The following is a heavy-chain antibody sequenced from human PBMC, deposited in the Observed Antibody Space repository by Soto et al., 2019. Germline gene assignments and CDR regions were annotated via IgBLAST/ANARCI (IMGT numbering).Heavy chain of an antibody. Sequence: SETLSLTCTVYGGSFSDYYWTWIRLPPGTGLEWIGEINHSGSTNYNPSLKSRVTISVDTSKNQFSLKLTSVTAADTAVYYCARDKITGLFDYWGQGTLVTVSS. J-gene: IGHJ4*02. CDR1: GGSFSDYY. CDR3: ARDKITGLFDY. D-gene: IGHD2-8*02. CDR2: INHSGST. V-gene: IGHV4-34*01.